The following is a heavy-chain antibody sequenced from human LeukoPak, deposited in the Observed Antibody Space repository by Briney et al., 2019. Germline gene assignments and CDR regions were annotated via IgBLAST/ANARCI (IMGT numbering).Heavy chain of an antibody. CDR2: INQGGSDK. CDR1: GFTLSGHW. V-gene: IGHV3-7*01. J-gene: IGHJ4*02. D-gene: IGHD1-14*01. CDR3: TRDRSRAEDD. Sequence: GGSLRLSCAASGFTLSGHWMSWVRQAPGKGLEWVANINQGGSDKYYVDSVKGRLPISRDNANNLLYQQLCSMRGEDTAVYYCTRDRSRAEDDWGQGTLVTVSS.